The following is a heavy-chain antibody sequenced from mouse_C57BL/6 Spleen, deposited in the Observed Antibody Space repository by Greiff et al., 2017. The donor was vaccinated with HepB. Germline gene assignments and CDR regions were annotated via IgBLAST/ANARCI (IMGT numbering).Heavy chain of an antibody. J-gene: IGHJ3*01. CDR1: GYTFTSYW. V-gene: IGHV1-64*01. D-gene: IGHD3-3*01. Sequence: QVQLQQPGAELVKPGASVKLSCKASGYTFTSYWMHWVKQRPGQGLEWIGMIHPNSGSTNYNEKFKSKATLTVDKSSSTAYMQLSSLTSEDSAFYYCARPGDVGFAYWGQGTLVTVSA. CDR2: IHPNSGST. CDR3: ARPGDVGFAY.